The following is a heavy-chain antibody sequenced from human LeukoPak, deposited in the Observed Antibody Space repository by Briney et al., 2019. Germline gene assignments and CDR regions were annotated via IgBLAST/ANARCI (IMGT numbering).Heavy chain of an antibody. CDR3: ARGTDSGTSTRGGAFEI. D-gene: IGHD1-26*01. CDR1: GFTFSNYE. Sequence: GGSLRLSCAASGFTFSNYEVNWVRQAPGKGLEWVSYIGSSGSVIYYTDSVKGRFTISRDNAKNSLYLQMNSLRVEETAIYYCARGTDSGTSTRGGAFEIWGQGTMVTVSS. V-gene: IGHV3-48*03. J-gene: IGHJ3*02. CDR2: IGSSGSVI.